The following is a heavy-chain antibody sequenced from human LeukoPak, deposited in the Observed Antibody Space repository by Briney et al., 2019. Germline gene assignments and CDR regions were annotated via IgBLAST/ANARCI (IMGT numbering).Heavy chain of an antibody. J-gene: IGHJ3*02. Sequence: PSQTLSLTCTVSGGSISSGSYYWSWIRQPAGKGLEWIGRIYTSGSTNYNPSLKSRATISVDTSKNQFSLKLRSVTAADTAVYYCARERWVDAFDIWGQGTMVTVSS. D-gene: IGHD5-24*01. CDR2: IYTSGST. CDR1: GGSISSGSYY. CDR3: ARERWVDAFDI. V-gene: IGHV4-61*02.